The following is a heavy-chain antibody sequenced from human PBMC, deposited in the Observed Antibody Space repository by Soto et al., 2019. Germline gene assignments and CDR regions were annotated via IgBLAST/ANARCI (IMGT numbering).Heavy chain of an antibody. CDR2: IWYDGSNK. J-gene: IGHJ4*02. Sequence: QVQLVESGGGVVQPGRSLRLSCAASGFTFSSYGMHWVRQAPGKGLEWVAVIWYDGSNKYYADSVKGRFTISRDNSKNTLYLQMNSLRAEDTAVYYCARDGSPYYYDSSGYLSLTFDYWGQGTLVTVSS. D-gene: IGHD3-22*01. CDR3: ARDGSPYYYDSSGYLSLTFDY. CDR1: GFTFSSYG. V-gene: IGHV3-33*01.